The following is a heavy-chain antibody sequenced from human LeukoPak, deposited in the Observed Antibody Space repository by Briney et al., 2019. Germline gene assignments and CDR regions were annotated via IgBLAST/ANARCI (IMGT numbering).Heavy chain of an antibody. CDR1: GFTFSIYA. J-gene: IGHJ4*02. D-gene: IGHD3-22*01. CDR2: ITSRGEST. Sequence: GGSLRLSCAASGFTFSIYAMSWVRQAPGKGLQWVSSITSRGESTWYVDSVKGGFTITRDNSENTLYLQMHSLRAEDTAVYYCARDRPNYYGSDGHYYRRDGDYWGRGTLVSVSS. CDR3: ARDRPNYYGSDGHYYRRDGDY. V-gene: IGHV3-23*01.